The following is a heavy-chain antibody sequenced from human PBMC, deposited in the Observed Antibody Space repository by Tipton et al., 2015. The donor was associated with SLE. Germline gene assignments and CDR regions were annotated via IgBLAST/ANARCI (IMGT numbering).Heavy chain of an antibody. J-gene: IGHJ4*02. Sequence: SLRLSCATSGFTFSSYALSWVRRAPGKGLGWVSAISGGGGSTYHADFVKGRFSISIDKSKKTLFLQMNSLRVDDTATYYSAKFEKTTDFYLDSWGQGTLVSVSS. CDR1: GFTFSSYA. CDR2: ISGGGGST. V-gene: IGHV3-23*01. CDR3: AKFEKTTDFYLDS. D-gene: IGHD1/OR15-1a*01.